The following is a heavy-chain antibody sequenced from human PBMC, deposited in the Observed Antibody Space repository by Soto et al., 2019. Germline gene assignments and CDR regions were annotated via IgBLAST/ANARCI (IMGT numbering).Heavy chain of an antibody. CDR2: INPNSGGT. CDR3: ARLRIRSSHYYYYYGMDV. Sequence: ASVKVSCKASGYTFTGYYMHWGRQAPGQGLEWMGWINPNSGGTNYAQKFQGRVTMTRDTSISTAYMELSRLRSDDTAVYYCARLRIRSSHYYYYYGMDVWGQGTTVTVSS. D-gene: IGHD2-15*01. J-gene: IGHJ6*02. V-gene: IGHV1-2*02. CDR1: GYTFTGYY.